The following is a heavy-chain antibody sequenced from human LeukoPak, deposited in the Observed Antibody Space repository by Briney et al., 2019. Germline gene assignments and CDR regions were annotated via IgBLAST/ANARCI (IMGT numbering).Heavy chain of an antibody. CDR2: ISSSSSYI. CDR1: GFTFSSYS. V-gene: IGHV3-21*01. Sequence: GGSLRLSCAASGFTFSSYSMNWVRQAPGKGLEWVSSISSSSSYIYYADSVKGRFTISRDNAKNSLHLQMNSLRAEDTAVYYCAASTLRYFDWLPDWGQGTLVTVSS. D-gene: IGHD3-9*01. CDR3: AASTLRYFDWLPD. J-gene: IGHJ4*02.